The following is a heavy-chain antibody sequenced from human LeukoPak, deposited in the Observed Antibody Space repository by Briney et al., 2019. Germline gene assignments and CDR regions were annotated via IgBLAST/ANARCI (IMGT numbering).Heavy chain of an antibody. CDR1: EFAFSTYN. D-gene: IGHD1-7*01. V-gene: IGHV3-48*02. Sequence: PGGSLRLSCAASEFAFSTYNMNWVRQAPGKGLEWVSYISTGSSTTYYADSVKGRFTISRDNVENSLYLQMNSLRDEDTAVYYCARDYWWNYDYWGQGTLVTVSS. CDR2: ISTGSSTT. CDR3: ARDYWWNYDY. J-gene: IGHJ4*02.